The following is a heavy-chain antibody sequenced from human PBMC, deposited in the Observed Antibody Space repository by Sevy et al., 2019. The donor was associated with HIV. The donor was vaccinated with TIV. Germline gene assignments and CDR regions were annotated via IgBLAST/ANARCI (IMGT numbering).Heavy chain of an antibody. J-gene: IGHJ6*02. CDR2: IKSKTDGGTT. Sequence: GGSLRLSCAASGFTFSNAWMSWVRQAPGKGLEWVGRIKSKTDGGTTDYAAPVKGRFTISRDDSKNTLYLQMNSLKTEDTAVYYSTTDSQIGNYYYGMDVWGQGTTVTVSS. V-gene: IGHV3-15*01. CDR3: TTDSQIGNYYYGMDV. CDR1: GFTFSNAW.